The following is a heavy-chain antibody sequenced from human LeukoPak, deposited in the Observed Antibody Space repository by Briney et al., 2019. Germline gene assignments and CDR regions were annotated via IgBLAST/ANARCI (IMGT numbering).Heavy chain of an antibody. D-gene: IGHD3-9*01. CDR1: GFTFSSYA. J-gene: IGHJ4*02. CDR3: ARDLKRITIFLPHGY. CDR2: ISYDGSNK. V-gene: IGHV3-30*04. Sequence: PGGSLRLSCAASGFTFSSYAMHWVRQAPGKGLEWVAVISYDGSNKYYADSVKGRFTTSRDNSKNTLYLQMNSLRAEDTAVYYCARDLKRITIFLPHGYWGQGTLVTVSS.